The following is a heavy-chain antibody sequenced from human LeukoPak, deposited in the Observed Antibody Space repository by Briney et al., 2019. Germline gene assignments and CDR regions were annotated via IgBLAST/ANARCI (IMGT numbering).Heavy chain of an antibody. CDR1: GFTFSSYE. J-gene: IGHJ4*02. CDR3: ARVDTAMGPFDY. V-gene: IGHV3-48*03. D-gene: IGHD5-18*01. CDR2: ISSSGSTI. Sequence: QTGGSLRLSCAASGFTFSSYEMNWVRQAPGKGLEWVSYISSSGSTIYYADSVKGRFTISRDNAKNSLYLQMNSLRAEDTAVYYCARVDTAMGPFDYWGQGTLVTVSS.